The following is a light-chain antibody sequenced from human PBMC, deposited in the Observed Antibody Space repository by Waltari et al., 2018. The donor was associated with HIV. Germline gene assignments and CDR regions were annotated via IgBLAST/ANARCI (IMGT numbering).Light chain of an antibody. V-gene: IGKV3-20*01. CDR2: STS. CDR1: KPISSSY. CDR3: QQYGTVPIT. J-gene: IGKJ4*01. Sequence: EIVLTQSPGTLSLSPGERAILSCRASKPISSSYIAWYQQRPGQAPRLLMYSTSRRATGIPDRFSGSGSGTDFTLTINRLEPEDFAVFYCQQYGTVPITFGGGTKVEIK.